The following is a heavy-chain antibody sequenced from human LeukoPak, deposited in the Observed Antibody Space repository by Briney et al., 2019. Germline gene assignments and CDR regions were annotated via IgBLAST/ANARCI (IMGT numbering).Heavy chain of an antibody. D-gene: IGHD3-9*01. CDR2: INHSGST. CDR1: GGSFSGYY. Sequence: PSETLSLTCAVYGGSFSGYYWSWIRQPPGKGLEWIGEINHSGSTNYNPSLESRVTISVDTSKNQFSLKLSSVTAADTAVYYCARGTTHYDILTGYYSNWFDPWGQGTLVTVSS. J-gene: IGHJ5*02. V-gene: IGHV4-34*01. CDR3: ARGTTHYDILTGYYSNWFDP.